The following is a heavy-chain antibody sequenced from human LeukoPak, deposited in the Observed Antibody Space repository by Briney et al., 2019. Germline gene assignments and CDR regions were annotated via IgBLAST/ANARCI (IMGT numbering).Heavy chain of an antibody. D-gene: IGHD6-13*01. V-gene: IGHV3-21*01. CDR1: GFTFSSYA. Sequence: GGSLRLSCAASGFTFSSYAMNWVRQAPGKGLEWVSSISSSSSYIYHADSVKGRFTISRDNAKNSLYLQVNSLRAEDTAVYYCARSEYSSSWYRGIDYYYYMDVWGKGTTVTVSS. CDR3: ARSEYSSSWYRGIDYYYYMDV. CDR2: ISSSSSYI. J-gene: IGHJ6*03.